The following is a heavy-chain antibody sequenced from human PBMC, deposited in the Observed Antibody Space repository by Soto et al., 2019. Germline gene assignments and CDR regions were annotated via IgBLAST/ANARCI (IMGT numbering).Heavy chain of an antibody. J-gene: IGHJ6*02. D-gene: IGHD3-3*01. Sequence: SETLSLTCSVSGASISSGLYYWNWIRQHPGKGLEWIGYISYTGAIFYNPSLKSRITMSRDTSKNLISLTLTSVTAADTAVYYCARGGPDITLPSGRYYYGLNVWGQGTTVTVS. CDR3: ARGGPDITLPSGRYYYGLNV. CDR2: ISYTGAI. V-gene: IGHV4-31*03. CDR1: GASISSGLYY.